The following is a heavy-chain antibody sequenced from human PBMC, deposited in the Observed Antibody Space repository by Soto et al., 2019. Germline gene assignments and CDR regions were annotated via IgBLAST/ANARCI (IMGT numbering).Heavy chain of an antibody. V-gene: IGHV4-31*03. CDR2: IYYSGST. CDR1: GGSISSGGYY. CDR3: ARGKKSYYYGSGLDAGYI. J-gene: IGHJ3*02. Sequence: PSETLSLTCTVSGGSISSGGYYWSWIRQHPGKGLEWIGYIYYSGSTYYNPSLKSRVTISVDTSKNQFSLKLSSVTAADTAVYYCARGKKSYYYGSGLDAGYIWGQGTMLTVSS. D-gene: IGHD3-10*01.